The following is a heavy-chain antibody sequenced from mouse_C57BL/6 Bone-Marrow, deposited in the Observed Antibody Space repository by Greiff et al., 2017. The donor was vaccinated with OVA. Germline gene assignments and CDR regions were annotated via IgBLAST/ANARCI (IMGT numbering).Heavy chain of an antibody. CDR1: GYAFSSSL. Sequence: VQLQQSGPELVKPGASVKISCTASGYAFSSSLMNWVTQRPGKGLEWIGRIYPGAGDTKYNGKFKGKAPLTASKSSLTASMQLSSLTSEDAEVYVCARANYYAMDYWGKGTSVTVSS. CDR2: IYPGAGDT. V-gene: IGHV1-82*01. CDR3: ARANYYAMDY. J-gene: IGHJ4*01.